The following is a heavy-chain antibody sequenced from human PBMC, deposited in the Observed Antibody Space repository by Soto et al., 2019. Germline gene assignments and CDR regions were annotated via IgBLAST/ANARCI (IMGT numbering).Heavy chain of an antibody. Sequence: QVQLVQSGAEVKKPGSSVKVSCKASGGTFSSNAISWVRQAPGQGLEWMGGIIPIFGTANYAQKFQGRVTITADESTSTAYMELSSLRSEDTAVYYCAVKPRAAAGRGAWDYWGQGTLVTVSS. V-gene: IGHV1-69*01. CDR2: IIPIFGTA. J-gene: IGHJ4*02. D-gene: IGHD6-13*01. CDR1: GGTFSSNA. CDR3: AVKPRAAAGRGAWDY.